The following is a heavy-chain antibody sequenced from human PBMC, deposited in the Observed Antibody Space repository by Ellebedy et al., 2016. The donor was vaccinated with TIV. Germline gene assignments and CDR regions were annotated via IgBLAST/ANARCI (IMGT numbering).Heavy chain of an antibody. CDR3: TKERLTVENYFDY. CDR2: ISIDGGGK. D-gene: IGHD4/OR15-4a*01. V-gene: IGHV3-30*18. Sequence: GGSLRLSXAASGFTFSDYGMHWVRQAPGKGLEWVAAISIDGGGKYYGDSVKGRFTISRDNSKNTLYLQMNSLRAEDTAVYYCTKERLTVENYFDYWGQGTLVTVSS. CDR1: GFTFSDYG. J-gene: IGHJ4*02.